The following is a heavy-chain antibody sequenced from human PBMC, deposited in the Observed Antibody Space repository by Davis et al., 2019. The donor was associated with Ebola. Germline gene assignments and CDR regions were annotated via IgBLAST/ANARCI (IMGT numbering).Heavy chain of an antibody. CDR3: ARDRVTTVTQRYFDY. D-gene: IGHD4-17*01. CDR1: GGTFSSYA. CDR2: IIPILGIA. J-gene: IGHJ4*02. Sequence: AASVKVSCKASGGTFSSYAISWVRQAPGQGLEWMGRIIPILGIANYAQKFQGRVTITADKSTSTAYMELSSLRSEDTAVYYCARDRVTTVTQRYFDYWGQGTLVTVSS. V-gene: IGHV1-69*04.